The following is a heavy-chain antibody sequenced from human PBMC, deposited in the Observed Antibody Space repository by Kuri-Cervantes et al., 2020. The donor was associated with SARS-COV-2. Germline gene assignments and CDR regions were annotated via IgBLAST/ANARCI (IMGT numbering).Heavy chain of an antibody. J-gene: IGHJ4*02. CDR1: GGSFSGYY. CDR2: INHSGST. Sequence: SQTLSLTCAVYGGSFSGYYWSWIRQPPGKGLEWIGEINHSGSTNYNPSLKSRVTVSVDTTKNQFSLKLSSVTAADTAVYYGARGRLGELSLCDYWGQGTLVTVSS. CDR3: ARGRLGELSLCDY. V-gene: IGHV4-34*01. D-gene: IGHD3-16*02.